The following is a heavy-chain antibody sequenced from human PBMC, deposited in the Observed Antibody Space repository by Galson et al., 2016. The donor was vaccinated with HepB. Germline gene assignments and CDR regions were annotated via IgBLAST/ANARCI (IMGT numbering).Heavy chain of an antibody. Sequence: PALVKPTQTLTLTCTFSGFSLSTSGMCVSWIRQPPGKALEWLALIDWDAEKYYSTSLKTRLTIPNDTSNNQVVLTLANMDPADTATYYCVRPAMAGFCYFDVWGRGTLVTVSS. D-gene: IGHD6-19*01. J-gene: IGHJ2*01. CDR3: VRPAMAGFCYFDV. V-gene: IGHV2-70*01. CDR2: IDWDAEK. CDR1: GFSLSTSGMC.